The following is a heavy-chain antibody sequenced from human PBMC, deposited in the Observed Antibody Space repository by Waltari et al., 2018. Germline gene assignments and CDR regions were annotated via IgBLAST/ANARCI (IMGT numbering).Heavy chain of an antibody. CDR1: GGTFSRYA. CDR3: ARDLGDWEFPVFDY. V-gene: IGHV1-69*14. D-gene: IGHD3-10*01. CDR2: IIPIFGTA. Sequence: QVQLVQSGAEVKKPGSSVKVSCKASGGTFSRYAISWVRPAPGQGLEWMGGIIPIFGTANYSHKVQGRVTITADKSTSTAYMELSSLRSEDTAVYYCARDLGDWEFPVFDYWGQGTLVTVSS. J-gene: IGHJ4*02.